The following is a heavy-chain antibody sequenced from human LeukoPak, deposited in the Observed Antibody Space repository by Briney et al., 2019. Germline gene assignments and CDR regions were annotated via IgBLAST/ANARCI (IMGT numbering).Heavy chain of an antibody. Sequence: GGSLRLSCSASGFTFSSYAMSWVRQAPGKGLEWVSGISASGAVTYYADSVKGRFTVSRDNSKNTLYLQMNSLRAEDTAVYYCAKDIGSYYDYWGQGILVTVSS. V-gene: IGHV3-23*01. CDR1: GFTFSSYA. J-gene: IGHJ4*02. CDR3: AKDIGSYYDY. D-gene: IGHD3-10*01. CDR2: ISASGAVT.